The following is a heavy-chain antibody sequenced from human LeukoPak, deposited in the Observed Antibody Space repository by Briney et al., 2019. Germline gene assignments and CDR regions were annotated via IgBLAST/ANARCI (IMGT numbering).Heavy chain of an antibody. D-gene: IGHD3-22*01. CDR1: GFTFSNAW. CDR3: TTDLSYYDSSGYYQTLDY. CDR2: IKSKTDGGTT. V-gene: IGHV3-15*01. Sequence: GGSLRLSCAASGFTFSNAWMSWVRQAPGKGLEWAGRIKSKTDGGTTDYAAPVKGRFTISRDDSKNTLYLQMNSLKTEDTAVYYCTTDLSYYDSSGYYQTLDYWGQGTLVTVSS. J-gene: IGHJ4*02.